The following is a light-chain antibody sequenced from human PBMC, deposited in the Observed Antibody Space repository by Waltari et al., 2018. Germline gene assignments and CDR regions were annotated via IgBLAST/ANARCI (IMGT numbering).Light chain of an antibody. CDR3: SSYTTRSTRV. Sequence: QSALTQPASVSGSPGQSITISCTATSSDVGDYKYVSWYQQHPGKVPKLLIYDVTNRPSGISYRFSGSKSGYTASLTISGLQAEDEADYYCSSYTTRSTRVFGTGTQVTVL. J-gene: IGLJ1*01. CDR2: DVT. CDR1: SSDVGDYKY. V-gene: IGLV2-14*03.